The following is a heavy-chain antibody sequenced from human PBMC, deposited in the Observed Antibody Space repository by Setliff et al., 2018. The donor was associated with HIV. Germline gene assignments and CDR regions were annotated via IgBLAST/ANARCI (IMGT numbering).Heavy chain of an antibody. J-gene: IGHJ6*02. Sequence: GGSLRLSCAASGFTFSSYAMHWVRQAPGKGLEWVEVIAHDGGTQYYADSVLGRFTISRDNSKNTLDLQMNSLRVDDTAEYYCARGRNRNYVVYGMDVWGQGTTVTVSS. D-gene: IGHD1-7*01. CDR2: IAHDGGTQ. CDR3: ARGRNRNYVVYGMDV. CDR1: GFTFSSYA. V-gene: IGHV3-30-3*01.